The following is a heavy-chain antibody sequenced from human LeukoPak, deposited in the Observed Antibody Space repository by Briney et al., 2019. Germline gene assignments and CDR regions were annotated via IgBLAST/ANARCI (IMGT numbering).Heavy chain of an antibody. J-gene: IGHJ5*02. CDR1: GYTFTSYY. D-gene: IGHD6-19*01. CDR3: AKAAGPAGTGGQKNWFDP. Sequence: ASVKVSCKASGYTFTSYYMHWVRQAPGQGLEWMGIINPSGGSTSYAQKFQGRVTMTRDTSTSTVYMELSSLRAEDTAVYYCAKAAGPAGTGGQKNWFDPWGQGTLVTVSS. CDR2: INPSGGST. V-gene: IGHV1-46*01.